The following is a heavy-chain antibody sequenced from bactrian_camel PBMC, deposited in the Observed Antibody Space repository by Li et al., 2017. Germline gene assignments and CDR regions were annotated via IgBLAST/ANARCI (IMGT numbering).Heavy chain of an antibody. V-gene: IGHV3S53*01. CDR3: ATDSYGYYWTARRNFGH. Sequence: HVQLVESGGAGVRDGGSLRLSCAASGAIGNTYCMVWFSQAPGKEREVVASIDNDGKTAYRNSVKGRVTISRDNAKNTVYLQMSSLKSEDTGLYHCATDSYGYYWTARRNFGHWGQGTQVTVS. CDR2: IDNDGKT. J-gene: IGHJ6*01. CDR1: GAIGNTYC. D-gene: IGHD1*01.